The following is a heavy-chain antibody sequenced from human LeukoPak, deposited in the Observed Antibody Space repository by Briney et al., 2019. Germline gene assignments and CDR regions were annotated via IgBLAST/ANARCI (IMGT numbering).Heavy chain of an antibody. D-gene: IGHD3-22*01. CDR3: ARDLMDYDSSGFGAFDI. V-gene: IGHV1-69*13. J-gene: IGHJ3*02. CDR2: IIPIFGTA. CDR1: GYTFTSYY. Sequence: ASVKVSCKASGYTFTSYYMHWVRQAPGQGLEWMGGIIPIFGTANYAQKFQGRVTITADESTSTAYMELSSLRSEDTAVYYCARDLMDYDSSGFGAFDIWGQGAMVTVSS.